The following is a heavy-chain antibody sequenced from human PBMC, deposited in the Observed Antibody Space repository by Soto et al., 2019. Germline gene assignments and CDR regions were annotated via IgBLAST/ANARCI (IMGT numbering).Heavy chain of an antibody. V-gene: IGHV3-30*18. Sequence: QVQLVESGGGVVQPGRSLRLSCAASGFTFSSYGMHWVRQAPGKGLEWVAVISYDGSNKYYADSVKGRFTISRDNSKNTLYLQMNSLRAEDTAVYYCAKDHAIFGVPYYYYGMDVWGQGTTVTVSS. J-gene: IGHJ6*02. CDR1: GFTFSSYG. D-gene: IGHD3-3*01. CDR3: AKDHAIFGVPYYYYGMDV. CDR2: ISYDGSNK.